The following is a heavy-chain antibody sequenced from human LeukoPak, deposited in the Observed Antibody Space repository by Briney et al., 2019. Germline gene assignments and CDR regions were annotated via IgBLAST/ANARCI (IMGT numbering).Heavy chain of an antibody. CDR3: ARSYYDILTGYLNWFDP. V-gene: IGHV4-59*11. Sequence: PSEILSLTCTVSGGSISSHYWSWIRQPPGKGLEWIGYIYYSGSTNYNPSLKSRVTISVDTSKNQFSLKLSSVTAADTAVYYCARSYYDILTGYLNWFDPWGQGTLVTVSS. D-gene: IGHD3-9*01. J-gene: IGHJ5*02. CDR2: IYYSGST. CDR1: GGSISSHY.